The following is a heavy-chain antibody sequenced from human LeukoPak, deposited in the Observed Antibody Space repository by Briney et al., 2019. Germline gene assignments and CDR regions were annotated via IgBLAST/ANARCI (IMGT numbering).Heavy chain of an antibody. V-gene: IGHV3-30*03. D-gene: IGHD5-24*01. Sequence: GRSLRLSCAASGFTFSSYGMHWVRQAPGKGLEWVAVISYDGSNKYYADSVKGRFTISRDNSKNTLYLQMNSLRAEDTAVYYCARSKIEYRDDHAFDIWGQGTMVTVSS. CDR1: GFTFSSYG. J-gene: IGHJ3*02. CDR3: ARSKIEYRDDHAFDI. CDR2: ISYDGSNK.